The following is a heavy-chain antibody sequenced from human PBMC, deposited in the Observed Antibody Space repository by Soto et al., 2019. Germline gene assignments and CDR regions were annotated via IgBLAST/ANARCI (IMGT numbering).Heavy chain of an antibody. J-gene: IGHJ4*02. D-gene: IGHD2-2*01. CDR3: AREGYCSSTSCYAAAGTNDY. Sequence: EVQLVESGGGLVKPGGSLRLSCAASGFTFSSYSMNWVRQAPGKGLEWVSSISSSSSYIYYADSVKGRFTISGDNAKNSLYLQMNSLRAEDTAVYYCAREGYCSSTSCYAAAGTNDYWGQGTLVTVSS. V-gene: IGHV3-21*01. CDR2: ISSSSSYI. CDR1: GFTFSSYS.